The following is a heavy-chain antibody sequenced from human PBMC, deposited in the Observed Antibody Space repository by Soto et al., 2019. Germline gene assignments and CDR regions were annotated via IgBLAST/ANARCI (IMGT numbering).Heavy chain of an antibody. CDR1: GYTFTSYG. Sequence: GASVKVSCKASGYTFTSYGISWVRQTPGQGLEWMGWISAYNGNTNYAQKLQGRVTMTTDTSTSTAYMELRSLRSDDTAVYYCARSSTYPSGWYRKYYFDYWGQGTLVTVSS. CDR2: ISAYNGNT. D-gene: IGHD6-19*01. V-gene: IGHV1-18*01. CDR3: ARSSTYPSGWYRKYYFDY. J-gene: IGHJ4*02.